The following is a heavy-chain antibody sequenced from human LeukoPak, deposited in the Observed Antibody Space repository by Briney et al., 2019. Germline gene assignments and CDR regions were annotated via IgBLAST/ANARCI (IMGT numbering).Heavy chain of an antibody. CDR2: ISGSGGST. CDR1: GFTFSSYA. V-gene: IGHV3-23*01. J-gene: IGHJ4*02. Sequence: GGSLRLSCAASGFTFSSYAMSWVRQAPGKGLEWVSAISGSGGSTYYADSVKGRFTISRDNSKNTLYLQMNSLRAEDTAVYYCAKLYLGLWFGELLPPHFDYWGQGTLVTVSS. D-gene: IGHD3-10*01. CDR3: AKLYLGLWFGELLPPHFDY.